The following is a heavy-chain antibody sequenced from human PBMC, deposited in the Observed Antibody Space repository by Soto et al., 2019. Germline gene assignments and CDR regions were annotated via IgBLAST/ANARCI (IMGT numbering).Heavy chain of an antibody. CDR3: ARDRRGGLPAFDY. CDR2: ISSSSSYI. V-gene: IGHV3-21*01. J-gene: IGHJ4*02. Sequence: PGGSLRLSCTASGFTFSSYSMNWVRQAPGKGLEWVSSISSSSSYIYYADSVKGRFTISRDNAKNSLYLQMNSLRAEDTAVYYCARDRRGGLPAFDYWGQGTLVTVSS. D-gene: IGHD2-2*01. CDR1: GFTFSSYS.